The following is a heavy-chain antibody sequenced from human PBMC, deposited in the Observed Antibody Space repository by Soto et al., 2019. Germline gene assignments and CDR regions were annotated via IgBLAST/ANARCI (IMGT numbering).Heavy chain of an antibody. V-gene: IGHV4-39*07. CDR3: ASMGYHYGSGSYPLDY. J-gene: IGHJ4*02. Sequence: SETLSLTCTVSGGSISSSSYYWGWIRPPPGKGLEWIGSIYYSGSTYYNPSLKSRVTISLDTSKNQFSLNLRSVTAADTAVYYCASMGYHYGSGSYPLDYWGQGTLVTVSS. D-gene: IGHD3-10*01. CDR1: GGSISSSSYY. CDR2: IYYSGST.